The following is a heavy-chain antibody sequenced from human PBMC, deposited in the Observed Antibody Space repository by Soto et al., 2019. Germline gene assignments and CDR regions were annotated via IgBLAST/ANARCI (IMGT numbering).Heavy chain of an antibody. CDR2: INPNSGGT. D-gene: IGHD6-13*01. CDR1: GYTFTGYY. CDR3: ARSVELGEQQIYGMDV. V-gene: IGHV1-2*04. J-gene: IGHJ6*02. Sequence: ASVKVSCKASGYTFTGYYMHWVRQAPGQGLEWMGWINPNSGGTNYAQKFQGWVTMTRDTSISTAYMELSRLRSDDTAVYYCARSVELGEQQIYGMDVWGQGTTVTVSS.